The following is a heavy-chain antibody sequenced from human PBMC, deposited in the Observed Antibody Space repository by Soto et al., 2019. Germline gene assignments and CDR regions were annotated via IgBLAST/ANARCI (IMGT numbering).Heavy chain of an antibody. CDR2: INHSGST. CDR3: GRVGDSCSWHSPGGIDN. V-gene: IGHV4-34*01. D-gene: IGHD6-13*01. Sequence: PSETLSLTCAVYGGSFSGYYWSWIRQPPGKGLEWIGEINHSGSTNYNPSLKSRVTISVDTSKNQFSLKLSSVTAADTAVYYCGRVGDSCSWHSPGGIDNGDQGTL. CDR1: GGSFSGYY. J-gene: IGHJ4*01.